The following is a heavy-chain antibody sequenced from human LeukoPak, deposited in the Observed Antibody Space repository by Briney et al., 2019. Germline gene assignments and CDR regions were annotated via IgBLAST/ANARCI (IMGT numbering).Heavy chain of an antibody. D-gene: IGHD3-22*01. Sequence: GGSLRLSCAASGFTVSSNYMSWVRQAPGKGPEWVSVIYSGGSTYYADSVKGRFTISRDNSKNTLYLQMNSLRAEDTAVYYCAMSRYYYDSSGGDYWGQGTLVTVSS. CDR1: GFTVSSNY. CDR2: IYSGGST. J-gene: IGHJ4*02. CDR3: AMSRYYYDSSGGDY. V-gene: IGHV3-66*01.